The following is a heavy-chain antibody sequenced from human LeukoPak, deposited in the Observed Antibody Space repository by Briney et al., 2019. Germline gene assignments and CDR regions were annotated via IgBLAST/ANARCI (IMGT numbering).Heavy chain of an antibody. V-gene: IGHV3-7*01. Sequence: GGSLRLSCAASGFTFSSYWMSWVRQAPGMGLEWVANIKLDGSEKYYLDSVKGRFTVSRDNAKNSLYLQMNRLRVVDTAVYYCARVGSLTPLQFDYWGQGTLVTVSS. CDR2: IKLDGSEK. D-gene: IGHD1-1*01. CDR1: GFTFSSYW. J-gene: IGHJ4*02. CDR3: ARVGSLTPLQFDY.